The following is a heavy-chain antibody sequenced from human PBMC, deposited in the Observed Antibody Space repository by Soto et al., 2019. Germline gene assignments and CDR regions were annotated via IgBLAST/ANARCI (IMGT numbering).Heavy chain of an antibody. CDR1: GGTFSTYA. J-gene: IGHJ5*02. V-gene: IGHV1-69*06. CDR3: ALGSDYLFDP. Sequence: QIQLVQSGAEVKKPGSSVKVSCKASGGTFSTYAISWVRQAPGQGLEWMGGIIPMSGRTTYAQKFQDRVTITADKSTTPAYMELSSPRSEDTAVYYCALGSDYLFDPWGRGTLVTVSS. D-gene: IGHD4-17*01. CDR2: IIPMSGRT.